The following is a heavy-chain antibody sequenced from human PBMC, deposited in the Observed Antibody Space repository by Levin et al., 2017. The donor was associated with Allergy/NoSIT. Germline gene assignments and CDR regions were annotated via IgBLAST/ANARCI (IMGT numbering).Heavy chain of an antibody. CDR3: ARDPLKNNWFDP. J-gene: IGHJ5*02. CDR1: GDRVSSNSAA. Sequence: SQTLSLTCAISGDRVSSNSAAWNWIRQSPSGGLEWLGRTYYRSTWYNDYAVSVKSRITINPDTSKNQFSLQLNSVTPEDTAVYYCARDPLKNNWFDPWGQGTLVTVSS. CDR2: TYYRSTWYN. V-gene: IGHV6-1*01.